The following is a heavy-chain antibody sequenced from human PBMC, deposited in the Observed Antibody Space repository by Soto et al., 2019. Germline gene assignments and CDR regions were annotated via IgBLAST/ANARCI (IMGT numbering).Heavy chain of an antibody. CDR3: ARSQGSSTSLEIYYYCYYGMDV. J-gene: IGHJ6*02. Sequence: QVQLVQSGAEVKKPGSSVKVSCKASGGTFSSYAISWARQAPGQGLEWMGGIIPISETTNYAQKFQGRVTITADESKSTAYMELSSLRSEDTAVYYCARSQGSSTSLEIYYYCYYGMDVWGQGTTVTVSS. CDR1: GGTFSSYA. V-gene: IGHV1-69*01. CDR2: IIPISETT. D-gene: IGHD2-2*01.